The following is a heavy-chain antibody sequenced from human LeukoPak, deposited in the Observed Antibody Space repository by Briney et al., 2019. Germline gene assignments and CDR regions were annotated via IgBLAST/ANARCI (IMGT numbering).Heavy chain of an antibody. CDR2: IYYSGST. J-gene: IGHJ3*02. D-gene: IGHD6-19*01. V-gene: IGHV4-59*01. CDR1: GGSFSGYY. Sequence: PSETLSLTCAVYGGSFSGYYWSWIRQPPGKGLEWIGYIYYSGSTNYNPSLKSRVTISVDTSKNQFSLKLSSVTAADTAVYYCARDPGIAVAGYDAFDIWGQGTMVTVSS. CDR3: ARDPGIAVAGYDAFDI.